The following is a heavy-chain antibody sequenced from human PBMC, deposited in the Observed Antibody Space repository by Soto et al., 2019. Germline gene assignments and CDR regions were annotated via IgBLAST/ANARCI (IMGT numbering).Heavy chain of an antibody. CDR1: GGSISSYY. J-gene: IGHJ5*02. V-gene: IGHV4-59*08. D-gene: IGHD3-22*01. CDR2: IYYSGST. Sequence: SETLSLTCTVSGGSISSYYWSWIRQPPGKGLEWVGYIYYSGSTNYNPSLKSRVTISVDTSKNQFSLKLSSVTAADTAVYYCARHLGYDSSGYYRNWFDPWGQGTLVTVSS. CDR3: ARHLGYDSSGYYRNWFDP.